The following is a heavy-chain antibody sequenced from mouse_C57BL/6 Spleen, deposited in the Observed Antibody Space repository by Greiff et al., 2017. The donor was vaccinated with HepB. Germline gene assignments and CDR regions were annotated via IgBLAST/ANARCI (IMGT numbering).Heavy chain of an antibody. V-gene: IGHV5-4*01. J-gene: IGHJ3*01. CDR1: GFTFSSYA. Sequence: EVKLVESGGGLVKPGGSLKLSCAASGFTFSSYAMSWVRQTPEKRLEWVATISDGGSYTYYPDNVKGRFTISRDNAKNNLYLQMSHLKSEDTAMYYCAREGGYGYDRFAYWGQGTLVTVSA. CDR3: AREGGYGYDRFAY. CDR2: ISDGGSYT. D-gene: IGHD2-2*01.